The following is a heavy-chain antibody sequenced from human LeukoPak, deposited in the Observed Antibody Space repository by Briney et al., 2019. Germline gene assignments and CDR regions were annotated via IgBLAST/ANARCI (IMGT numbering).Heavy chain of an antibody. Sequence: SETLSLTCAVYGGSFSGYYWSWIRQPPGKGLEWIGEINHSGSTNYNPSLKSRVTISVDTSKNQFSLKLSSVTAADTAVYYCARGYCSSTSCYQDRYFDYWGQGTLVTVSS. CDR3: ARGYCSSTSCYQDRYFDY. D-gene: IGHD2-2*01. CDR2: INHSGST. CDR1: GGSFSGYY. V-gene: IGHV4-34*01. J-gene: IGHJ4*02.